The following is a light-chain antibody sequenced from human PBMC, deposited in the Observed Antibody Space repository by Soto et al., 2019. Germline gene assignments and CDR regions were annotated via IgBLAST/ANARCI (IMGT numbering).Light chain of an antibody. CDR3: QQYGSSAS. V-gene: IGKV3D-20*01. J-gene: IGKJ1*01. Sequence: EIVLTQSPATLSLTPGERATLYGGASQRVSGGFLAWYQQNPGLAPRLILYDTSFRATGIPDRFSGSGSGTDFTLTISRLDPEDFAVYYCQQYGSSASFGQRTKVDI. CDR2: DTS. CDR1: QRVSGGF.